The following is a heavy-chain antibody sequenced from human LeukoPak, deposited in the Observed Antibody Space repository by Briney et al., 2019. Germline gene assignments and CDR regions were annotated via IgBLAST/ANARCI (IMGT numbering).Heavy chain of an antibody. CDR3: ATSITIFGVVIMADY. J-gene: IGHJ4*02. CDR2: ISYDGSNK. CDR1: GFTFSSYA. D-gene: IGHD3-3*01. V-gene: IGHV3-30-3*01. Sequence: GRSLRLSCAASGFTFSSYAMHWVRQAPGKGLEWVAAISYDGSNKYYADSVKGRFTISRDNSKNTLYLQMNSLRAEDTAVYYCATSITIFGVVIMADYWGQGTLVTVSS.